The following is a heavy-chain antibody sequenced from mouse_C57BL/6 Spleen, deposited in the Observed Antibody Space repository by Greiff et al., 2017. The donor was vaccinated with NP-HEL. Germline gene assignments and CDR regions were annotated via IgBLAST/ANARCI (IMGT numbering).Heavy chain of an antibody. Sequence: EVQRVESGGGLVKPGGSLKLSCAASGFTFSDYGMHWVRQAPEKGLEWVAYISSGSSTIYYADTVKGRFTISRDNAKNTLFLQMTSLRSEDTAMYYCAIGVTYAMDYWGQGTSVTVSS. CDR3: AIGVTYAMDY. V-gene: IGHV5-17*01. J-gene: IGHJ4*01. CDR2: ISSGSSTI. CDR1: GFTFSDYG. D-gene: IGHD2-2*01.